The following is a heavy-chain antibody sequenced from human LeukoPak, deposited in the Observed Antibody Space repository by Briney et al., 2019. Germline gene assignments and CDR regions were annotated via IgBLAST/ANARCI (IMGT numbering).Heavy chain of an antibody. D-gene: IGHD6-13*01. CDR2: IQGDGSNT. CDR3: SRGTSAGGPISPFDF. CDR1: GFTFSKNW. V-gene: IGHV3-74*01. Sequence: EGSLRLSCVASGFTFSKNWMHWVRQAPGKGLVWVSRIQGDGSNTNYADSVKGRFSISRDNAKNTVYLQMTSLWAEDTGIYYCSRGTSAGGPISPFDFWGQGTVVTVSS. J-gene: IGHJ4*02.